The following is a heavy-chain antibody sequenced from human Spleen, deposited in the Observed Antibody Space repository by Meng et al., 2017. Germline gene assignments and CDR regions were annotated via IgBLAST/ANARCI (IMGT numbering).Heavy chain of an antibody. V-gene: IGHV3-9*01. CDR2: ISWNSGSI. CDR1: GFTFDDYA. D-gene: IGHD6-13*01. CDR3: RAETGY. J-gene: IGHJ4*02. Sequence: SLKISCAASGFTFDDYAMHWVRQAPGKGLEWVSGISWNSGSIGYADSVKGRFTISRDNAKNSLYLQMNSLRAEDTALYYCRAETGYWGQGTLVTVSS.